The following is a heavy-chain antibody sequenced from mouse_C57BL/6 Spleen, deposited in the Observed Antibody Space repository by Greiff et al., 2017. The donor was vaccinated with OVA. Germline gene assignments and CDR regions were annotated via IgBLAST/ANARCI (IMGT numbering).Heavy chain of an antibody. J-gene: IGHJ3*01. Sequence: VQRVESGAELVRPGASVTLSCKASGYTFTDYEMHWVKQTPVHGLEWIGAIDPETGGTAYNQKFKGKAILTADKSSSTAYMELRSLTSEDSAVYYCTKGNFVVYWGQGTLVTVSA. CDR2: IDPETGGT. CDR1: GYTFTDYE. V-gene: IGHV1-15*01. D-gene: IGHD2-1*01. CDR3: TKGNFVVY.